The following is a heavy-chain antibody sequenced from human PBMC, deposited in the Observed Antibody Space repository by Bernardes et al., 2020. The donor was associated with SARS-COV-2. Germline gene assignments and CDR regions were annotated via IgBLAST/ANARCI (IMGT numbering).Heavy chain of an antibody. D-gene: IGHD2-15*01. CDR1: GGSISSSNYY. CDR3: ARLERPVVTTCIHWFDP. Sequence: SETLSLTCTVSGGSISSSNYYWGWIRQPPGKGLEWIGSIYYSGTTYYNPSLKSRVTISVDTSRDQFSLKLNSVTATDTAVYYCARLERPVVTTCIHWFDPWGQGTLVTVSS. J-gene: IGHJ5*02. CDR2: IYYSGTT. V-gene: IGHV4-39*01.